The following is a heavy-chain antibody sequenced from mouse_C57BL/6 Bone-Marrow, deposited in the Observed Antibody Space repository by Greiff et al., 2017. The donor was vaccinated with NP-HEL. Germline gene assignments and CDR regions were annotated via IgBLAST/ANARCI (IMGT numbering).Heavy chain of an antibody. CDR1: GYTFTDYN. Sequence: EVQLQQSGPELVKPGASVKIPCKASGYTFTDYNMDWVKQSHGKSLEWIGDINPNNGGTIYNQKFKGKATLTVDKSSSTAYMELRSLTSEDTAVYYCARIYYYYWYFDVWGTGTTVTVSS. D-gene: IGHD1-1*01. V-gene: IGHV1-18*01. CDR2: INPNNGGT. J-gene: IGHJ1*03. CDR3: ARIYYYYWYFDV.